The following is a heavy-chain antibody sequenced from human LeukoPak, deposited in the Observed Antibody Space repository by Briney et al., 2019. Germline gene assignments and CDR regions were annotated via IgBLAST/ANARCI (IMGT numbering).Heavy chain of an antibody. CDR2: ISGSGGST. CDR1: GFTFSSYA. J-gene: IGHJ3*02. CDR3: AKRYPYSSSGELGRGDALDI. Sequence: GGSLRLSCAASGFTFSSYAMSWVRQAPGKGLEWVSAISGSGGSTYYADSVKGRFTISRDNSKNTLYLQMNSLRAEDTAVYYCAKRYPYSSSGELGRGDALDIWGQGTMVTVSS. V-gene: IGHV3-23*01. D-gene: IGHD6-13*01.